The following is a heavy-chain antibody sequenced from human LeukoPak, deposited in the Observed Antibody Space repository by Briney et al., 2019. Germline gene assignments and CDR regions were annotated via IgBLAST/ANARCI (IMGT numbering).Heavy chain of an antibody. J-gene: IGHJ4*02. V-gene: IGHV3-30-3*01. D-gene: IGHD3-22*01. Sequence: GGSLRLSCAASGFTFSSYAMHWVRQAPGKGLEWVAVISYDGSNKYYADFVKGRFTISRDNSKNTLYLQMNSLRAEDTAVYYCARSDHTYYYDSSGYTQPVDWGQGTLVTVSS. CDR3: ARSDHTYYYDSSGYTQPVD. CDR2: ISYDGSNK. CDR1: GFTFSSYA.